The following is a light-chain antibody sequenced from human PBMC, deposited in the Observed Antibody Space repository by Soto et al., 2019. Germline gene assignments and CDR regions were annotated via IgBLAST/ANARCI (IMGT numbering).Light chain of an antibody. Sequence: DIQLSQSPHSLSASVGDAVTITCQASQDITTYLNWYQQRSGKSPKLLIFDAANLERGVPSRFSGSGSGTHFTFTISSLQPEDVATYYCQQHENRPLTFGGGTKVE. CDR1: QDITTY. V-gene: IGKV1-33*01. CDR2: DAA. CDR3: QQHENRPLT. J-gene: IGKJ4*01.